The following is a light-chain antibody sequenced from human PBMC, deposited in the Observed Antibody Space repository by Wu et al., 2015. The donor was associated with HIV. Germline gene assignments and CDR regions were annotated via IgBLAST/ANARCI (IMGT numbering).Light chain of an antibody. Sequence: DIQMTQSPSSLSASVGDRVTITCRASQSISSYLNWYQQKPGKAPKLLIYAASSLQSGVPSRFSGSGSGTDFTLTISSLQPEDFATYYCQQSYSTRWTFGKGPRWKSN. CDR3: QQSYSTRWT. V-gene: IGKV1-39*01. CDR1: QSISSY. J-gene: IGKJ1*01. CDR2: AAS.